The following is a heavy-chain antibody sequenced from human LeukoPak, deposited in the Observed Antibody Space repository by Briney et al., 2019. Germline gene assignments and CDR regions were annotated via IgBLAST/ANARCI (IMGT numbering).Heavy chain of an antibody. CDR3: ARAGESRYYYGMDV. CDR2: IYYSGST. D-gene: IGHD1-26*01. Sequence: SQTLSLTCTVSGGSISSGGYYWSWIRQHPGKGLEWIGCIYYSGSTYYNPSLKSRVTISVDTSKNQFSLKLSSVTAADTAVYYCARAGESRYYYGMDVWGQGTTVTVSS. J-gene: IGHJ6*02. CDR1: GGSISSGGYY. V-gene: IGHV4-31*03.